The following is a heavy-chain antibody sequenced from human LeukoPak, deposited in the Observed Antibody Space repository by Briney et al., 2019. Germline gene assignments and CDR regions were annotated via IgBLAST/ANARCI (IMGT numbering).Heavy chain of an antibody. J-gene: IGHJ3*02. Sequence: KPSETLSLTCAVYGGSFSGYYWSWIRQPPGKGLEWIGEINHSGSTNYNPSLKSRVTISVDTSKNQFSLKLSSVTAADTAVYYCARNIVVVPAAIERDDAFDIWGHGTMVTVSS. CDR2: INHSGST. V-gene: IGHV4-34*01. CDR3: ARNIVVVPAAIERDDAFDI. D-gene: IGHD2-2*01. CDR1: GGSFSGYY.